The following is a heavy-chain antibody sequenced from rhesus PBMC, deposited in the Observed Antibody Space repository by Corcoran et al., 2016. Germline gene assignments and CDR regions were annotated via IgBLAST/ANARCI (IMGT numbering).Heavy chain of an antibody. Sequence: QVQLQESGPGVVKPSETLSLTCAVSGGSISDSYRWSWIRQPPGKGLEWLGYIYGSSTGTNYNPSLKSRFTISKDTSKNQFSLKRSSVTAADTAVYYCARDRGNNFWSGYYTFDYWGQGVLVTVSS. V-gene: IGHV4S10*01. J-gene: IGHJ4*01. D-gene: IGHD3-3*01. CDR3: ARDRGNNFWSGYYTFDY. CDR2: IYGSSTGT. CDR1: GGSISDSYR.